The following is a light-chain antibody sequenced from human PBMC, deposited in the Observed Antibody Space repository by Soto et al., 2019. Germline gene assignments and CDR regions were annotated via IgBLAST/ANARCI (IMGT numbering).Light chain of an antibody. CDR1: QSVSSSY. V-gene: IGKV3-20*01. CDR2: GAS. CDR3: QQYDSSPVT. Sequence: EIVLTQSPGTLSLSPGERATLSCRASQSVSSSYLARYQQKPGQPPRLLIYGASSRATGIPDRFSGSGSGTDFTLTISRLEHEDFAVYYCQQYDSSPVTFGQGTKVEIK. J-gene: IGKJ1*01.